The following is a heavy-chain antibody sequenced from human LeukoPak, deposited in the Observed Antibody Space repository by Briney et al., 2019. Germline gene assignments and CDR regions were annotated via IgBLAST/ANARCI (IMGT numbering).Heavy chain of an antibody. J-gene: IGHJ4*02. CDR3: ARHYYDSGGYNSAFDC. CDR1: GYTFSNYD. D-gene: IGHD3-22*01. CDR2: ISAYNGDT. V-gene: IGHV1-18*01. Sequence: GASVKVSCKASGYTFSNYDITWVRQAPGQGLEWMGWISAYNGDTNYAQKLQGRVTMTTDTSTGTAYMELRSLRSDDTAVYYCARHYYDSGGYNSAFDCWGQGTLVTVSS.